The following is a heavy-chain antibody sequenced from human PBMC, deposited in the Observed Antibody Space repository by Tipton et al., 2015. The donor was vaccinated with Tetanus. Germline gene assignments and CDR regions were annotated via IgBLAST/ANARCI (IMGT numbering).Heavy chain of an antibody. CDR2: IYSCGST. CDR1: GFTVSSNY. Sequence: SLRLSCAASGFTVSSNYMSWVRQAPGKGLEWVSVIYSCGSTYYADSVKGRFTISRDNSKNTLYPQMNSLRAEDTAVYYCARGWHSDPEGYCSGGTPLDYWGQGTLVTVSS. V-gene: IGHV3-66*03. D-gene: IGHD2-15*01. J-gene: IGHJ4*02. CDR3: ARGWHSDPEGYCSGGTPLDY.